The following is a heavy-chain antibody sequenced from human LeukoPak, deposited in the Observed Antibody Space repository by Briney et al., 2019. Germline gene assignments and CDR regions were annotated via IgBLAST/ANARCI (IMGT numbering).Heavy chain of an antibody. CDR1: EFTFSSYG. CDR3: AKAPYSSGWYSF. J-gene: IGHJ4*02. Sequence: PGRSLRLSCAASEFTFSSYGMHWVRQAPGKGLEWVAVISFDGSNKYYADSVKGRFTISRDNSKNTLYLQMNSLRAEDTAVYYCAKAPYSSGWYSFWGQGTLVTVSS. CDR2: ISFDGSNK. V-gene: IGHV3-30*18. D-gene: IGHD6-19*01.